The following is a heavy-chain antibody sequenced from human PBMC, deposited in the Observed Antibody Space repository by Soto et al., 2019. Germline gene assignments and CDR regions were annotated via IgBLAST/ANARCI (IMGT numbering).Heavy chain of an antibody. J-gene: IGHJ4*02. V-gene: IGHV1-2*02. CDR3: AREPATAKPEGVDF. CDR1: GYTFSDYY. Sequence: ASVKVSCKASGYTFSDYYIHWVRQAPGQGLEWMGWINPNSGGTKYAPKFQGGVTMTRDTSITTAYMELRRLRSGDTAVYYCAREPATAKPEGVDFWGQGTLVTVSS. D-gene: IGHD1-1*01. CDR2: INPNSGGT.